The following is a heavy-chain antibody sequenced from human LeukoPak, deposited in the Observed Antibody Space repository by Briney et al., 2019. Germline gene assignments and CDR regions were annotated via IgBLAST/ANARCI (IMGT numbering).Heavy chain of an antibody. V-gene: IGHV3-23*01. CDR1: GFTFSNYA. J-gene: IGHJ4*02. D-gene: IGHD2-21*02. Sequence: GGSLRLPCAASGFTFSNYAMTWVRQSPERGLEWVSTISRSGGNTYYADSVKGRFTVSRDTSSDTLFLQMNSLRAEDTAVYYCARDVEVCRVGACYWTTFDCWGQGTLVTVSS. CDR3: ARDVEVCRVGACYWTTFDC. CDR2: ISRSGGNT.